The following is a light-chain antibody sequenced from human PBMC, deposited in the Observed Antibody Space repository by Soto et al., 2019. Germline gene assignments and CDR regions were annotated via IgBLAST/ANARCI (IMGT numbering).Light chain of an antibody. CDR1: QGISTY. CDR2: TAS. V-gene: IGKV1-39*01. Sequence: DIQVTQSPVSLSASVGDRVTITCRTSQGISTYFNWYQQKAGDAPRLLISTASDLENGVPSRFSGSGSGADITLTISSLRPEDFATYYCQQAYITPYTFGQGTKLEI. J-gene: IGKJ2*01. CDR3: QQAYITPYT.